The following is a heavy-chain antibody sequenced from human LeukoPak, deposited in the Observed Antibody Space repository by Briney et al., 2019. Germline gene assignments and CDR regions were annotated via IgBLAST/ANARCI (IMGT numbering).Heavy chain of an antibody. CDR1: GYTFTSYG. CDR2: ISAYNGKT. J-gene: IGHJ6*03. CDR3: ARDSSSWYLVSIYYYYMDV. D-gene: IGHD6-13*01. V-gene: IGHV1-18*01. Sequence: ASVKVSCKASGYTFTSYGISWVRQAPGQGLEWVGLISAYNGKTNYAQKLRGRVTMTTDRSTSTADVEVMSLRSDNTAVYYCARDSSSWYLVSIYYYYMDVWGKGTTVTVSS.